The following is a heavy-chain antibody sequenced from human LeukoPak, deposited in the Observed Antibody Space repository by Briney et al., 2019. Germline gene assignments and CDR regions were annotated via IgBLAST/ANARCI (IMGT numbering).Heavy chain of an antibody. D-gene: IGHD1-26*01. V-gene: IGHV1-24*01. CDR1: GYTLTELS. CDR2: FDPEDGET. CDR3: ATAYSGSYPWYFDY. J-gene: IGHJ4*02. Sequence: GSVKVSCKVSGYTLTELSMHWVRQAPGKGLEWMGGFDPEDGETIYAQKFQGRVTMTEDTSTDTAYMELSSLRSEDTAVYYCATAYSGSYPWYFDYWGQGTLVTVSS.